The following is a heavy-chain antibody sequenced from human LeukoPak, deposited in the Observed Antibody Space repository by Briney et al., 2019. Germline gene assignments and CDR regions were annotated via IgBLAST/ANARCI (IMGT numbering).Heavy chain of an antibody. D-gene: IGHD1-26*01. CDR1: GYTFTGYY. Sequence: ASVKVSCKASGYTFTGYYMHWVRQAPGHGLGWMGWINPNSGGTNYAQKFQGRVTMTRDTSISTAYMELSRLRSDDTAVYYCASLIVGATQAFDIWGQGTMVTVSS. CDR2: INPNSGGT. CDR3: ASLIVGATQAFDI. J-gene: IGHJ3*02. V-gene: IGHV1-2*02.